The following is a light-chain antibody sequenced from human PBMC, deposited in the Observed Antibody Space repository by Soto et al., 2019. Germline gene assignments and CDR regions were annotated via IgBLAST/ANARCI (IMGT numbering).Light chain of an antibody. J-gene: IGKJ5*01. CDR2: GAS. CDR3: QQRSNWPPT. Sequence: IVLTHSPGTVSLSPRERATLSCRASQSVSNRYLAWYQQKPGQAPRLLIYGASSRAIGIPDRFSGSGSGTDFTLTISSLEPEDFAVYYCQQRSNWPPTFGQGTRLEI. V-gene: IGKV3D-20*02. CDR1: QSVSNRY.